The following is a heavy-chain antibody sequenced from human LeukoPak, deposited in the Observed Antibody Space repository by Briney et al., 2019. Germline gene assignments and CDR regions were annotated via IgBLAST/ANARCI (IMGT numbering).Heavy chain of an antibody. J-gene: IGHJ4*02. Sequence: PGGSLRLSCAASGFTVSSNYMSWVRQAPGKGLEWVSVIYSGGSTYYADSVKGRFTISRDNSKNTLYLQMKSLRAEDTAVYYCARERNLEIAVAGTIFNYWGQGTLVTVSP. D-gene: IGHD6-19*01. V-gene: IGHV3-66*01. CDR2: IYSGGST. CDR3: ARERNLEIAVAGTIFNY. CDR1: GFTVSSNY.